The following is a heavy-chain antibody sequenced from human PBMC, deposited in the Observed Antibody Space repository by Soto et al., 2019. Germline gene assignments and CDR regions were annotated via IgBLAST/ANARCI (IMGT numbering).Heavy chain of an antibody. CDR3: ARDGDAFDI. CDR2: INAGNGNT. J-gene: IGHJ3*02. Sequence: QVQLVQSGAEERKPGASVKVSCKASGYTFTSYAMHWVRQAPGQRLEWMGWINAGNGNTNYSQKFQGRVTITRDTSASTAYMELSSLRSDDTAVYYCARDGDAFDIWGQGTMVTVSS. CDR1: GYTFTSYA. V-gene: IGHV1-3*05.